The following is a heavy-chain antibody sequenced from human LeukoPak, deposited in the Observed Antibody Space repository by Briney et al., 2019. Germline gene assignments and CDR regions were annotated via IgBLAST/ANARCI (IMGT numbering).Heavy chain of an antibody. J-gene: IGHJ6*03. CDR3: TRGGYSYGYYYYYYMDV. CDR2: IRSKAYGGTT. V-gene: IGHV3-49*04. D-gene: IGHD5-18*01. CDR1: GFTFGDYA. Sequence: GRSLRLSCTASGFTFGDYAMSWVRQAPGKGLEWVGFIRSKAYGGTTEYAASVKGRFTISRDDSKSIAYLQMNSLKTEDTAVYYCTRGGYSYGYYYYYYMDVWGKGTTVTVSS.